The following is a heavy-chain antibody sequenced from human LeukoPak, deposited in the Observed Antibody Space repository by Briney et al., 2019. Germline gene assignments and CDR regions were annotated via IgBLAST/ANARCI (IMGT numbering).Heavy chain of an antibody. J-gene: IGHJ4*02. V-gene: IGHV4-4*02. CDR1: GGSISSSNW. CDR2: IYHSGSS. D-gene: IGHD3-10*01. CDR3: ATRGMVRGVNCDY. Sequence: PSQTLSLTCAVSGGSISSSNWWSWVRQPPGKGLGGIGKIYHSGSSNYNPSLKSRVTISVDKSKNQFSLKLSSVTAADTAVYYCATRGMVRGVNCDYWGQGTRVSVS.